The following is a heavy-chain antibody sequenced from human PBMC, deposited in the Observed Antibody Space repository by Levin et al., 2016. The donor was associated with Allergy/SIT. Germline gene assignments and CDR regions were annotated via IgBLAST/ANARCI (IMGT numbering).Heavy chain of an antibody. V-gene: IGHV4-39*01. D-gene: IGHD6-19*01. CDR3: ATLQQWLRKTHSEDEF. J-gene: IGHJ1*01. Sequence: WIRQPPGKGLEWIASVSYTGSTFYNPSLKSRVTISVDTSNNQFSLKLTSVTAADTAVYYCATLQQWLRKTHSEDEFWGQGTLVTVS. CDR2: VSYTGST.